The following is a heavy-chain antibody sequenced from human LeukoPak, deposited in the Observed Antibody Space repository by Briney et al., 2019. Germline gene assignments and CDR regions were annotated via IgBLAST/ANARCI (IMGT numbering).Heavy chain of an antibody. J-gene: IGHJ4*02. D-gene: IGHD3-22*01. V-gene: IGHV1-69*04. Sequence: SVKVSSKASGGTFSSYAISWVRQAPGQGLEWMGRIIPILGIANYAQKFQGRVTITADKSTSTAYMELSSLRSEDTAVYYCARDIKPRITMIVVAGGVGYWGQGTLVTVSS. CDR1: GGTFSSYA. CDR3: ARDIKPRITMIVVAGGVGY. CDR2: IIPILGIA.